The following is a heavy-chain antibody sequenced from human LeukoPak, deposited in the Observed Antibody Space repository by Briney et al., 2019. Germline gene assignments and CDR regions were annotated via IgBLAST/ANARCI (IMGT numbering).Heavy chain of an antibody. D-gene: IGHD3-22*01. V-gene: IGHV3-30-3*01. CDR2: ISYDGSNK. CDR3: ARDRGYYDSSGYYDY. CDR1: GFTFSSYA. J-gene: IGHJ4*02. Sequence: GGSLRLSCAASGFTFSSYAMHWVRQAPGKGLEWVAVISYDGSNKYFADSVKGRFTISRDNSKNTLYLQMNSLRAEDTAVYYCARDRGYYDSSGYYDYWGQGTLATVSS.